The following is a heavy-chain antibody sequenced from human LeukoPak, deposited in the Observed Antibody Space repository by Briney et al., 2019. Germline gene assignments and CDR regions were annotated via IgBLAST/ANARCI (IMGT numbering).Heavy chain of an antibody. D-gene: IGHD2-2*01. CDR2: TSSSDSGK. V-gene: IGHV3-23*01. CDR1: GFTLSSYA. J-gene: IGHJ3*02. CDR3: ASPVVPAALGDDAFDI. Sequence: PGGSLRLSCVVSGFTLSSYAMSWVRQAPGKGLEWVAATSSSDSGKYHADSVRGRFTISRDNAKNSLYLQMNSLRAEDTAVYYCASPVVPAALGDDAFDIWGQGTMVTVSS.